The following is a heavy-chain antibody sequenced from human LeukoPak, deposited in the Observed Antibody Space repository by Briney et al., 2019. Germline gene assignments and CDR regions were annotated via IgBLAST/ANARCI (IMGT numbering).Heavy chain of an antibody. Sequence: GGYLRLSCAASGFTFSSYAMSWVRQAPGKGLEWVPAISGSGGSTYYADSVKGRFTISRDNAKNSLYLQMNSLRAEDTAVYYCARDSSSGWYGYWGQGTLVTVSS. D-gene: IGHD6-19*01. CDR1: GFTFSSYA. CDR2: ISGSGGST. V-gene: IGHV3-23*01. CDR3: ARDSSSGWYGY. J-gene: IGHJ4*02.